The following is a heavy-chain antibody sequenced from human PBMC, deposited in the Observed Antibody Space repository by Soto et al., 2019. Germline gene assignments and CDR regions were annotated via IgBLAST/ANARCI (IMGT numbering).Heavy chain of an antibody. V-gene: IGHV4-39*01. CDR1: GGSISSNNHY. CDR2: VYFSGST. J-gene: IGHJ3*01. D-gene: IGHD3-10*01. Sequence: QLQLQESGPGLVKPPETLSLTCIVSGGSISSNNHYWGWIRQPPGKGLEWIGSVYFSGSTYYNPSLKSRVSITGDTSNNEFSLKLSSVTSEDTAVYDAARSGISGQYDAFNLWGQGTLVTVSS. CDR3: ARSGISGQYDAFNL.